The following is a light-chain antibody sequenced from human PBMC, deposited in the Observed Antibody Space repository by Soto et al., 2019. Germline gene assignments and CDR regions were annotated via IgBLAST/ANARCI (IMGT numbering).Light chain of an antibody. V-gene: IGKV1-13*02. CDR2: DAS. Sequence: AIQLTQSPSSLSASVGDRVTITCRASQGISSALAWYQQKPGKAPKLLIYDASSLESGVPSRFSGSGSETEFTLTISRLQPDDFATYFCHSRAFGQGTRLEI. CDR1: QGISSA. J-gene: IGKJ5*01. CDR3: HSRA.